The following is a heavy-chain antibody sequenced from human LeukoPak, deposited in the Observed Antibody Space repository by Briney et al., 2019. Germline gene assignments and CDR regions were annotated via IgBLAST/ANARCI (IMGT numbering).Heavy chain of an antibody. CDR2: IYSGGST. CDR1: GFTVSSNY. J-gene: IGHJ3*02. D-gene: IGHD1-26*01. Sequence: GGSLRLSCAASGFTVSSNYMSWVRQAPGKGLEWVSVIYSGGSTYYAGSVKGRFTISRDNSKNTLYLQMNSLRAEDTAVYYCASPNEYSGSYYSYAFDIWGQGTMVTVSS. V-gene: IGHV3-66*01. CDR3: ASPNEYSGSYYSYAFDI.